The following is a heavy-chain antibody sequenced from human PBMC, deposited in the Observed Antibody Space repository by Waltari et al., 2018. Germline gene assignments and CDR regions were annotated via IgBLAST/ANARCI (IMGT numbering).Heavy chain of an antibody. Sequence: QVQLQESGPGLVKPSETLSLTCTVSGGSISSYYWSWIRQPPGKGLEWIGYIYTSGSTNYNPSLKRRVTISVDTSKNQFSLKLSSVTAADTAVYYCARVGDCSSTSCYAGSPWFDPWGQGTLVTVSS. V-gene: IGHV4-4*09. CDR3: ARVGDCSSTSCYAGSPWFDP. CDR2: IYTSGST. J-gene: IGHJ5*02. CDR1: GGSISSYY. D-gene: IGHD2-2*01.